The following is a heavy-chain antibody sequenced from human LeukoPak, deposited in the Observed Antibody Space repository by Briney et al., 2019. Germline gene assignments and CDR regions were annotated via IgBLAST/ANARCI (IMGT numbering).Heavy chain of an antibody. V-gene: IGHV3-23*01. D-gene: IGHD6-13*01. CDR3: AREGLGAAAGTFDY. CDR1: GLTFSPYS. Sequence: GGSLRLSCVASGLTFSPYSMNWVRQAPGKGLAWVSIISGSGDNTDYADSVKGRFTISRDNSKNTLSLQMNSLRVEDTAVYYCAREGLGAAAGTFDYWGQGTLVTVSS. J-gene: IGHJ4*02. CDR2: ISGSGDNT.